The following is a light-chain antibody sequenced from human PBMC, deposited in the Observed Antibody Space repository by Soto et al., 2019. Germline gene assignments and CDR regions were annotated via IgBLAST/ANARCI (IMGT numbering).Light chain of an antibody. J-gene: IGKJ2*01. CDR2: GAS. CDR3: QQYTNWPYT. CDR1: QSVGSN. Sequence: DIVMTQSPATLSVSPGERASLSCRASQSVGSNLAWYQQTAGQAPRLLIYGASTRATGIQARFSGSGSGTEFTLTISSLQSEDFAVYSCQQYTNWPYTFGQGTKREIK. V-gene: IGKV3-15*01.